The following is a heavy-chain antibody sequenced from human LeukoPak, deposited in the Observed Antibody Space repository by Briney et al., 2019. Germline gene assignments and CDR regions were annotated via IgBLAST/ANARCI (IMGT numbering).Heavy chain of an antibody. CDR1: GGSFSSSSYY. J-gene: IGHJ3*02. CDR2: MYYSGST. CDR3: ARHFDRDGYKSNAFDI. V-gene: IGHV4-39*01. Sequence: KPSETLSLXCTVSGGSFSSSSYYWGWIRQPPGKGLEWIGSMYYSGSTYYNASLRSRVTISVDTSKNQFSLKLSSVTAADTAVYYCARHFDRDGYKSNAFDIWGQGTMVTVSS. D-gene: IGHD5-24*01.